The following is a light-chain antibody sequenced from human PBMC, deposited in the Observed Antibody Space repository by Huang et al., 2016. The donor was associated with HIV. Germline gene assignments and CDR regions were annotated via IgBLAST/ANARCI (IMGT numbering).Light chain of an antibody. Sequence: DIQMTQSPSSLSASVGDRVIITCRASQAINTYLNWYHQKLGKAPKLLISAVSSLQSGVPSRFSGSGSGTDFTLTISSLQPEDFATYDCQQGFSTPYTFGQGTKVEI. CDR1: QAINTY. V-gene: IGKV1-39*01. J-gene: IGKJ2*01. CDR3: QQGFSTPYT. CDR2: AVS.